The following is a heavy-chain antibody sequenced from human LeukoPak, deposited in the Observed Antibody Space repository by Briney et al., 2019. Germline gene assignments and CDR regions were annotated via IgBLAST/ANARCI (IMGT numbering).Heavy chain of an antibody. V-gene: IGHV3-53*01. D-gene: IGHD3-10*01. J-gene: IGHJ6*03. CDR1: GFTVSSNY. CDR2: IYSGGRT. CDR3: ARVLSGRGSLYSYYYMDV. Sequence: GGSLRLSCAASGFTVSSNYMIWVRQAPGKGLEWVSVIYSGGRTYYVDSVKGRFTISRDISKNTLYLRMNSLRAEDTAVYYCARVLSGRGSLYSYYYMDVWGKGTTVTISS.